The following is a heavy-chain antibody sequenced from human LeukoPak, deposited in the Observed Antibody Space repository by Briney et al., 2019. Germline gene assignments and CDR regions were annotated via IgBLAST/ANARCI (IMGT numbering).Heavy chain of an antibody. Sequence: PSETLSLTCTVSGGSISSGGSYWSWIRQHPGKGLEWIGYIHCSGSTCYNPSLKSRVTISVDTSKNQFSLKLSSVTAADTAVYYCVRGTTYGWFDPWGQGTQVTVSS. J-gene: IGHJ5*02. V-gene: IGHV4-31*03. CDR1: GGSISSGGSY. CDR3: VRGTTYGWFDP. CDR2: IHCSGST. D-gene: IGHD4-11*01.